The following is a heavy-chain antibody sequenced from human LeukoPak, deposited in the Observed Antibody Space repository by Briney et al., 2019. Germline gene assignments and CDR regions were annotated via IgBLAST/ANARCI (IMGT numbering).Heavy chain of an antibody. J-gene: IGHJ6*03. V-gene: IGHV1-46*01. Sequence: ASVKVSCKASGYTFTSYYMHWVRQAPGQGLEWMGIINPSGGSTSYAQKFQGRVTMTRDTSTSTVYMELSSLRSEDTAVYYCARDRNYYGSGSRPVYYYYMDVWGKGTTVTISS. D-gene: IGHD3-10*01. CDR3: ARDRNYYGSGSRPVYYYYMDV. CDR1: GYTFTSYY. CDR2: INPSGGST.